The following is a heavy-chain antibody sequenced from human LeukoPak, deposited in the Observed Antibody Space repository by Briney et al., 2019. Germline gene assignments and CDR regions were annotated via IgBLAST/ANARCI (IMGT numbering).Heavy chain of an antibody. CDR3: ARVRRSYYSDSSGYYDY. D-gene: IGHD3-22*01. CDR1: GGSISSYY. J-gene: IGHJ4*02. V-gene: IGHV4-59*01. CDR2: IYYSGST. Sequence: KTSETLSLTCTVSGGSISSYYWSWIRQPPGKGLEWIGYIYYSGSTNYNPSLKSRVTISVDTSKNQFSLKLSSVTAADTAVYYCARVRRSYYSDSSGYYDYWGQGTLVTVSS.